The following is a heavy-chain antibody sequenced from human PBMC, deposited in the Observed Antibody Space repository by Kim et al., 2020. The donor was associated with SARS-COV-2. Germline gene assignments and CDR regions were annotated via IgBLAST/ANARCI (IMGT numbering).Heavy chain of an antibody. CDR3: ARDPTGYYYYGMDV. D-gene: IGHD2-8*02. V-gene: IGHV1-2*04. Sequence: ARKFQGWVTMTRDTSISTAYMELSRLRSDDTAVYYCARDPTGYYYYGMDVWGQGTTVTVSS. J-gene: IGHJ6*02.